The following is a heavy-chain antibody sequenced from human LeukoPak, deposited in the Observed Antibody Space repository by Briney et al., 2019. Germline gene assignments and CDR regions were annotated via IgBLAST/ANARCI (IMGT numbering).Heavy chain of an antibody. CDR1: GFTFSSYG. CDR3: ARGESGPMVDY. Sequence: PGGSLRLSCAASGFTFSSYGMSWVRQAPGKGLEWVSAITATSSSTHDADSVQGRFTISRDNSKNTLYLEMNSLRPEDTAVYYCARGESGPMVDYWGQGTLVTASS. CDR2: ITATSSST. J-gene: IGHJ4*02. D-gene: IGHD2-8*01. V-gene: IGHV3-23*01.